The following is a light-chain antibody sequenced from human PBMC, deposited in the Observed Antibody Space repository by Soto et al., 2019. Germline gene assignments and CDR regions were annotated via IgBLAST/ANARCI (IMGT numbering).Light chain of an antibody. V-gene: IGKV3D-15*01. CDR2: GAS. CDR1: QSVSSN. Sequence: EIVMTQSPATLSVSPGERATLSCRASQSVSSNLAWYQQKPGQAPRLLIYGASIRATGIPARFSGSGSGTEFTLTISSLQSDDFAVSYCQQYNGSHLGQGKRLEIK. J-gene: IGKJ5*01. CDR3: QQYNGSH.